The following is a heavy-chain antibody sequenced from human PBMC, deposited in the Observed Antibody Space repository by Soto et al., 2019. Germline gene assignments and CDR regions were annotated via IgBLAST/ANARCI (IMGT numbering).Heavy chain of an antibody. V-gene: IGHV6-1*01. CDR2: TYYRSKWYN. CDR3: TTQGFGGLHGLVDV. J-gene: IGHJ6*02. CDR1: GDSVSTNSAT. Sequence: SQTLTLTCAISGDSVSTNSATWDWIRQSPSRGLEWLGRTYYRSKWYNDYAVSVKGRITINPDTSNNQFSLQLNSVTAADTAVYYCTTQGFGGLHGLVDVWGQGTTVTVSS. D-gene: IGHD3-10*01.